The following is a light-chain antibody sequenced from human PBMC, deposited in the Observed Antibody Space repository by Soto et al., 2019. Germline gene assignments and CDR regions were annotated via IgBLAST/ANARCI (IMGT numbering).Light chain of an antibody. CDR2: GSS. CDR3: QQFGSAPWT. Sequence: EIVLMQSPGTLSLSPGERATLSCRASQSISSSSLAWYQQKAGQSPRLLIYGSSSRATGIPDRFGGSGSGTDCTLTISRLEPEDFAVYFCQQFGSAPWTFGQGTKVAVK. CDR1: QSISSSS. J-gene: IGKJ1*01. V-gene: IGKV3-20*01.